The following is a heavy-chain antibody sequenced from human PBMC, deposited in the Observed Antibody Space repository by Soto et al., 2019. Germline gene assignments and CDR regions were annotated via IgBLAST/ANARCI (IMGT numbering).Heavy chain of an antibody. CDR1: GFTFSDYY. V-gene: IGHV3-72*01. J-gene: IGHJ4*02. CDR2: IRNEANSYTA. CDR3: ARDPTRDEAPMDN. Sequence: PGGSLRLSRAASGFTFSDYYIDWVRQAPGKGLDWVGRIRNEANSYTAEYAASVKGRFTMSRDDSKNSLYLQMNSLKIEDTAVYYCARDPTRDEAPMDNWGQGTMVTVSS.